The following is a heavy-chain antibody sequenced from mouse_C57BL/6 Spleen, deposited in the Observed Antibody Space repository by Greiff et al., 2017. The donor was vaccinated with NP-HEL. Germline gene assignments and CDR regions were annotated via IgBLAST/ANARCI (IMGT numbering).Heavy chain of an antibody. V-gene: IGHV1-62-2*01. CDR1: GYTFTEYT. J-gene: IGHJ1*03. CDR2: FYPGSGSI. D-gene: IGHD2-3*01. Sequence: QVQLQQSGAELVKPGASVKLSCKASGYTFTEYTIHWVKQRSGQGLEWIGWFYPGSGSIKYNEKFKDKATLTADKSSSTVSMELRRLTSEDSAVYFCARHEYSYDGYYVGDCDVWGTGTTVTVPS. CDR3: ARHEYSYDGYYVGDCDV.